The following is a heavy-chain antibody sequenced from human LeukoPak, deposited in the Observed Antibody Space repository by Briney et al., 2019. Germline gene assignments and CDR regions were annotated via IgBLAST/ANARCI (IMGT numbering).Heavy chain of an antibody. D-gene: IGHD6-6*01. Sequence: SETLSLTCTVSGGSISSYYWSWIRQPPGKGLEWIGYIYTSGSTNYNPSLKSRVTISVDTSKNQFSLKLSSVTAADTAVYYCASTHECSSSPYFDYWGQGTLVTVSS. CDR2: IYTSGST. CDR1: GGSISSYY. J-gene: IGHJ4*02. V-gene: IGHV4-4*09. CDR3: ASTHECSSSPYFDY.